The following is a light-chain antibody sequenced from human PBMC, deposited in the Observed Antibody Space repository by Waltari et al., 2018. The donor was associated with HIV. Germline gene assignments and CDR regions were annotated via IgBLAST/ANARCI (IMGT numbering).Light chain of an antibody. CDR2: SNL. CDR3: SAWDVTLNGLV. Sequence: QSLLTQSPSASGTPGQRVNISCFGTSSNIGSRSVNWYQHFPGTPPKLLIFSNLERPPGVPDRFSGSKSGTSASLAISGLHSQDEADYYCSAWDVTLNGLVFGGGTRLSVL. CDR1: SSNIGSRS. V-gene: IGLV1-44*01. J-gene: IGLJ2*01.